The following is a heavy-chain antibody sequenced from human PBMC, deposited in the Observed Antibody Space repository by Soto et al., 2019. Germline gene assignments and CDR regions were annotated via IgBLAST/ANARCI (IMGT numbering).Heavy chain of an antibody. CDR2: ILPRSSYT. V-gene: IGHV5-10-1*01. D-gene: IGHD3-22*01. CDR3: ATSRYYDTSGCLVDAFDI. Sequence: GESLKISCEGSRYSFTSYWIIWVRQIPGKGLECTRTILPRSSYTNYSPSFPGHVTISAEKSIRTAYLQWSTLKASDTDMYYSATSRYYDTSGCLVDAFDIWGKGTMVTVSS. J-gene: IGHJ3*02. CDR1: RYSFTSYW.